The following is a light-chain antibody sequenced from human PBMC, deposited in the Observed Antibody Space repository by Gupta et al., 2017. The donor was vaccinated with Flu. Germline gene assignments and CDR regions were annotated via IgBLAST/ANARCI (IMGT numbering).Light chain of an antibody. CDR1: QDIKND. Sequence: DIHMTHSPPSLSASVGDRVTITCRASQDIKNDLAGYQHKPGKAPKRLIHTASSLQSEVPSRFSGSGSGTEFTLTVSSLQPEDFATYYCRQDNSFPKTFGQGTKVEIK. V-gene: IGKV1-17*01. CDR3: RQDNSFPKT. CDR2: TAS. J-gene: IGKJ1*01.